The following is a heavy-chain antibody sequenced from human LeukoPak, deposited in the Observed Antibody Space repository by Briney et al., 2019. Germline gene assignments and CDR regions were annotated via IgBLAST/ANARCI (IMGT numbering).Heavy chain of an antibody. V-gene: IGHV3-23*01. CDR3: ARDGTGRELGNYFDY. J-gene: IGHJ4*02. CDR2: ISGSGDST. Sequence: GGSLRLSCAASGFTFINYAMTWVRQAPGKGLEWVSAISGSGDSTFNADSVKGRFTISRDNSKNTLYLQMNSLRAEDTAVYYRARDGTGRELGNYFDYWGQGTLVTVSS. D-gene: IGHD1-26*01. CDR1: GFTFINYA.